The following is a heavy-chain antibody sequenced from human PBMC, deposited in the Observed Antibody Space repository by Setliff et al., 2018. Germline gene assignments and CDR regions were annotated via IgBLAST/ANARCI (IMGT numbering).Heavy chain of an antibody. CDR3: ARSTPPYCSSTSCYPINYYYYYGMDV. D-gene: IGHD2-2*01. CDR2: ISSNGGST. V-gene: IGHV3-64*02. Sequence: GSLRLSCAASGFTFSSYAMHWVRQAPGKGLEYVSAISSNGGSTYYADSVKGRFTISRDNSKNTLYLQMGSLRAEDMAVYYCARSTPPYCSSTSCYPINYYYYYGMDVWGQGTTVTVSS. J-gene: IGHJ6*02. CDR1: GFTFSSYA.